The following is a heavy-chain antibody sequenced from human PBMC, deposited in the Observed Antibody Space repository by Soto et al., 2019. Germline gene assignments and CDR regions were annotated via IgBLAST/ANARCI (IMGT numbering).Heavy chain of an antibody. J-gene: IGHJ5*01. Sequence: PLPTHSLTCAISVDSVSSSSVTWNWIRQSPSKGLEWLGRTYYRSKWYNDYAESVKSRITINPDTSKNQFSLHLNSVTPEDTAVYYCVRLIGNSWLDFWGQGTLVTVSS. CDR3: VRLIGNSWLDF. V-gene: IGHV6-1*01. CDR1: VDSVSSSSVT. D-gene: IGHD1-26*01. CDR2: TYYRSKWYN.